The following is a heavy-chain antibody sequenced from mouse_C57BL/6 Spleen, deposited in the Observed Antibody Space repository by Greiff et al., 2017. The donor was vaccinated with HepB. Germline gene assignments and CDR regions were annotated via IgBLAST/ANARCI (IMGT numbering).Heavy chain of an antibody. J-gene: IGHJ3*01. CDR2: INPNNGGT. CDR3: ASLDGYYGFAY. Sequence: VQLQQSGPELVKPGASVKIPCKASGYTFTDYNMDWVKQSHGKSLEWIGDINPNNGGTIYNQKFKGKATLTVDKSSSTAYMELRSLTSEDTAVYYCASLDGYYGFAYWGQGTLVTVSA. CDR1: GYTFTDYN. D-gene: IGHD2-3*01. V-gene: IGHV1-18*01.